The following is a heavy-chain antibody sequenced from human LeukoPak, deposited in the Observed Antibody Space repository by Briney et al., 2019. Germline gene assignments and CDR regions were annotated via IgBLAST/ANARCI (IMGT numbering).Heavy chain of an antibody. V-gene: IGHV3-9*01. CDR2: ISWNSGSI. CDR1: GFTFDDYA. J-gene: IGHJ4*02. Sequence: GRSLRLSCAASGFTFDDYAMHWVRQAPGKGLEWVSGISWNSGSIGYADSVKGRFTISRDNAKNSLYLQMNSLRAEDTALYYCARAVGATNFDYWGQGTLVTVSS. CDR3: ARAVGATNFDY. D-gene: IGHD1-26*01.